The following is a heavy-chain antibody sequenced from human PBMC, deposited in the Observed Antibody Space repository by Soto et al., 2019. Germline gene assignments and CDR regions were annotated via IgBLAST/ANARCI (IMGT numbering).Heavy chain of an antibody. CDR3: ARGGGVGVAGSAAFDM. J-gene: IGHJ3*02. CDR1: GYPVTAYY. Sequence: QLHLVQSGAVVKKPGASVTVSCSASGYPVTAYYMHWVRQAPGRGLEWMGGINPATGAAKYTQTLQGRVTLTRDTSPSTVFMALSGPTSEDTAVFSSARGGGVGVAGSAAFDMWGQGNLVTVSS. V-gene: IGHV1-2*02. CDR2: INPATGAA. D-gene: IGHD3-3*01.